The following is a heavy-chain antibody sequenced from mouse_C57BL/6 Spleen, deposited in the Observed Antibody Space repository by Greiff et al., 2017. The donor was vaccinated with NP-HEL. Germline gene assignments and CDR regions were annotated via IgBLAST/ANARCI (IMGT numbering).Heavy chain of an antibody. J-gene: IGHJ2*01. D-gene: IGHD1-1*01. CDR3: ARGDYYGSSSDY. CDR1: GYAFSSYW. V-gene: IGHV1-80*01. Sequence: VKLMESGAELVKPGASVKISCKASGYAFSSYWMNWVKQRPGKGLEWIGQIYPGDGDTNYNGKFKGKATLTADKSSSTAYMQLSSLTSEDSAVYFCARGDYYGSSSDYWGQGTTLTVSS. CDR2: IYPGDGDT.